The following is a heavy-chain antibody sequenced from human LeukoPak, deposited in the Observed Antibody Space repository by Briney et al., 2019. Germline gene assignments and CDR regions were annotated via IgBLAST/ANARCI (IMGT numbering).Heavy chain of an antibody. D-gene: IGHD6-19*01. J-gene: IGHJ4*02. CDR2: ISSNGGST. CDR1: GFTFSSYA. V-gene: IGHV3-64*02. CDR3: AREQWDISGWYVGLIDY. Sequence: PGGSLRLPCAASGFTFSSYAMHWVRQAPGKGLEYVSAISSNGGSTYYADSVKGRFTISRDNSKNTLYLQMGSLRAEDMAVYYCAREQWDISGWYVGLIDYWGQGTLVTVSS.